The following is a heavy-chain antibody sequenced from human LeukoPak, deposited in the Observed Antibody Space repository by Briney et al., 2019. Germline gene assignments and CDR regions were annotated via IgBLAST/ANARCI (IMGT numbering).Heavy chain of an antibody. CDR2: IRYDGSNK. Sequence: GGSLRLSCAASGFTFSSYGMHWVRQAPGKGLEWVAFIRYDGSNKYYADSVKGRFTISRDNSKNTLYLQMNSLRAEDTAVYYCAKGRPYYDFWSGSPPLYMDVWGTGTTVTVSS. D-gene: IGHD3-3*01. CDR1: GFTFSSYG. CDR3: AKGRPYYDFWSGSPPLYMDV. V-gene: IGHV3-30*02. J-gene: IGHJ6*03.